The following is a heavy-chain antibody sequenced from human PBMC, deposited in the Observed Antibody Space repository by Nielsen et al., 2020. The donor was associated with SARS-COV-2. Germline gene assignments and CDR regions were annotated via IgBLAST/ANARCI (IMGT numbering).Heavy chain of an antibody. V-gene: IGHV3-23*01. J-gene: IGHJ6*02. CDR2: ISASGGST. Sequence: GESLKISCAASGFTFSGYAMTWVRQAPGKGLEWVSAISASGGSTYYADSVKGRFTISRDNAKNSLYLQMNSLRAEDTAVYYCAREGSTGYGLDVWGQGTTVTVSS. CDR3: AREGSTGYGLDV. CDR1: GFTFSGYA. D-gene: IGHD1-26*01.